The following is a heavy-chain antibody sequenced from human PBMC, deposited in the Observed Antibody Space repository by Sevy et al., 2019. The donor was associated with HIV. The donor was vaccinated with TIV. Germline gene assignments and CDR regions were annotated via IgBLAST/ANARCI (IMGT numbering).Heavy chain of an antibody. CDR1: GFTFNKYN. J-gene: IGHJ4*02. V-gene: IGHV3-21*06. CDR2: ITGYSTDI. CDR3: SRAEQTYFFDY. Sequence: GGSLRLSCAASGFTFNKYNMNWVRQAPGKGLEWVSTITGYSTDIYYADSVKGRFTITRDDAKNSPCLQMNGLRAEDTARYYCSRAEQTYFFDYWGQGTLVTVSS.